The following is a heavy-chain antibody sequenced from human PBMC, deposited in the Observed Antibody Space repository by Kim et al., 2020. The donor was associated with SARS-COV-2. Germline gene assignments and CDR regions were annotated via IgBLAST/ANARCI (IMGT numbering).Heavy chain of an antibody. CDR1: GFTFSSYG. V-gene: IGHV3-30*18. CDR3: AKDLVSGETDFYGMDV. J-gene: IGHJ6*02. CDR2: MSYDGKNK. Sequence: GGSLRLSCAASGFTFSSYGLYWVRQAPGKGLEWVAVMSYDGKNKYYVESVKGRFTISRDNSNNTLYLQMNNLRAEDTAMYYCAKDLVSGETDFYGMDVGGQGPTVTVS. D-gene: IGHD7-27*01.